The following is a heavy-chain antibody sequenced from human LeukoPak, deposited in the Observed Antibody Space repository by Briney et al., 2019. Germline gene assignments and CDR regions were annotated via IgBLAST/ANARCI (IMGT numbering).Heavy chain of an antibody. D-gene: IGHD6-19*01. CDR1: GGSISSSNW. CDR2: IYHSGST. CDR3: AREYTLYRSGWFLDY. J-gene: IGHJ4*02. Sequence: SETLSLTCAVSGGSISSSNWWSWVRQPPGKGLEWIGEIYHSGSTNYNPSLKSRATISIDTSKNQFSLKLSSVTAADTAVYYCAREYTLYRSGWFLDYWGQGTVVTVSS. V-gene: IGHV4-4*02.